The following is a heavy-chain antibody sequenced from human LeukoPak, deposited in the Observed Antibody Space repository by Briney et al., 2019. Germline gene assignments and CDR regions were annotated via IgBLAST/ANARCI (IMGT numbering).Heavy chain of an antibody. Sequence: ASVKVSCKASGYTFTGYYMHWVRQAPGQGLEWMGWINPNSGGTNYAQKFQGRVTMTRDTSISTAYMELSRLRSDDTAVYYCARVSYDYVWGSYPSSDYYYYMDVWGKGTTVTVSS. CDR2: INPNSGGT. V-gene: IGHV1-2*02. CDR3: ARVSYDYVWGSYPSSDYYYYMDV. CDR1: GYTFTGYY. J-gene: IGHJ6*03. D-gene: IGHD3-16*02.